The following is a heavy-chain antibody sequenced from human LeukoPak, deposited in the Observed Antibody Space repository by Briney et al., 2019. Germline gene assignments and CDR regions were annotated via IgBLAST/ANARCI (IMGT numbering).Heavy chain of an antibody. V-gene: IGHV1-46*01. CDR1: GYSFSDHH. D-gene: IGHD4-17*01. CDR3: ARDTYGSDY. Sequence: ASVRVSCKASGYSFSDHHMHWVRQAPGQGLEWMGKITPSDGSTTYAQKFQDRVTMTRDTSTSTVYMELNSLTYEDTAVYYCARDTYGSDYWGQGTLIPVSS. J-gene: IGHJ4*02. CDR2: ITPSDGST.